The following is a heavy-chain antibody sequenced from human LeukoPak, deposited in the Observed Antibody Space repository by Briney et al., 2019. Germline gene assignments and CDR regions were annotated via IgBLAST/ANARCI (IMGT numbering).Heavy chain of an antibody. V-gene: IGHV4-4*07. CDR1: GGSISSYY. CDR3: ARESRRSYCNEY. Sequence: SETLSLTCTVSGGSISSYYWSWIRQPAGKGLELIGRIFSSGSTNYNPSLKSRVTMSVDTSKNQFSLKLSSVTAADTAEYFCARESRRSYCNEYWGQGTLVTVSS. CDR2: IFSSGST. J-gene: IGHJ4*02. D-gene: IGHD3-10*01.